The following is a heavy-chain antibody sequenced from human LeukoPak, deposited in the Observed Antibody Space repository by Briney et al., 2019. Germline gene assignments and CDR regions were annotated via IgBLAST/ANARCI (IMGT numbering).Heavy chain of an antibody. D-gene: IGHD3-10*01. V-gene: IGHV1-8*01. Sequence: ASVTVSCKASGYTFTSYDINWVRQAAGQGLEWMGWMNPNSGNTVYAQKFQGRVTMTRNTSISTAYMELRSLRSDDTAVYYCVRGGGLNSGFEYWGQGTLVIVSS. CDR1: GYTFTSYD. CDR2: MNPNSGNT. CDR3: VRGGGLNSGFEY. J-gene: IGHJ4*02.